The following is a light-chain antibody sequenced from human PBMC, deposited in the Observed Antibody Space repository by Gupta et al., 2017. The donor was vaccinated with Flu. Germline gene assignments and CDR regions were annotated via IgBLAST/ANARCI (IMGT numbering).Light chain of an antibody. V-gene: IGLV8-61*01. CDR1: SDSVPTDHY. CDR2: STS. J-gene: IGLJ2*01. Sequence: QAVVTQEPSFSVSPGGTLTLTCGLSSDSVPTDHYTSWYQQRPGQAPRTLVYSTSIRSSGVPERFSGSILGHKAALTITGAQADDDCLYICVLYMGNGVWIFGGGTRVTVL. CDR3: VLYMGNGVWI.